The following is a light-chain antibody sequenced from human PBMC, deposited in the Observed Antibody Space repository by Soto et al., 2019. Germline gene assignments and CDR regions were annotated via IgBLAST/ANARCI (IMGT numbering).Light chain of an antibody. CDR1: QSVSSN. V-gene: IGKV3-15*01. CDR3: QQYNNWPPYT. CDR2: GAS. Sequence: EIVLKQTPATLSVSPGERATLSCRASQSVSSNLAWYQQKPGQAPTLLIYGASTNSASIPARFSGSGSGTDFKLTICSLQAEDVAVSYCQQYNNWPPYTCGQSTKLEIK. J-gene: IGKJ2*01.